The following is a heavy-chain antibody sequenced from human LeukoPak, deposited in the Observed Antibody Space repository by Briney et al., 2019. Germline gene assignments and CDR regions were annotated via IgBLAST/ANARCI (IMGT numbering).Heavy chain of an antibody. D-gene: IGHD2-2*01. V-gene: IGHV1-24*01. Sequence: ASVKVSCKVSGYTLTELSMHWVRQAPGKGLEWMGGFDPEDGETIYAQKFQGRVTMTEDTSTDTAYMELSSLRPEDTAVYYCATARLVPAALRPSTSFDYWGQGTLVTVSS. CDR1: GYTLTELS. J-gene: IGHJ4*02. CDR2: FDPEDGET. CDR3: ATARLVPAALRPSTSFDY.